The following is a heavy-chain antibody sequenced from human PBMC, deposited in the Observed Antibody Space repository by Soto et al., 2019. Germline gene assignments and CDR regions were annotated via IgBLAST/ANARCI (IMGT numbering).Heavy chain of an antibody. CDR2: IYHSGST. CDR1: SGSISSSNW. V-gene: IGHV4-4*02. Sequence: TLSLTCAVSSGSISSSNWWSWVRQPPGKGLEWIGEIYHSGSTNYNPSLKSRVTISVDKSKNQFSLKLSSVTAADTAVYYCARGGVPAAPNAFDIWGQGTMVTVSS. CDR3: ARGGVPAAPNAFDI. D-gene: IGHD2-2*01. J-gene: IGHJ3*02.